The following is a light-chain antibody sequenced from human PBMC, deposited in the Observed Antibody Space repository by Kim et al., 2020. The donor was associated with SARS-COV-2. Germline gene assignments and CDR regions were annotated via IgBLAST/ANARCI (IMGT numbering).Light chain of an antibody. CDR3: SSYTSSSTLL. CDR2: DVN. Sequence: QSVLTQPASVSGSPGQSITISCTGTSSDVGGYNYVSWYQQHPGKAPKLMIYDVNNRPSGVSNRFSGSKSGNTASLTISGLQADDEGDYYCSSYTSSSTLLFGGGTQLTVL. V-gene: IGLV2-14*03. CDR1: SSDVGGYNY. J-gene: IGLJ2*01.